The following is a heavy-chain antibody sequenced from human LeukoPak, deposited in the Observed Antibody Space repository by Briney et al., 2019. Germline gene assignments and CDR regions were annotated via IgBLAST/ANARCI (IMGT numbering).Heavy chain of an antibody. D-gene: IGHD4-17*01. CDR1: GFIFSSYS. Sequence: GGSLRLSCAASGFIFSSYSMNWVRQAPGKGLEWVSSISSSSSYIYYADSVKGRFTISRDNAKNSLYLQMNSLRAEDTAVYYCARDPSAYGDPTYDFDYWGQGTLVTVSS. CDR3: ARDPSAYGDPTYDFDY. J-gene: IGHJ4*02. CDR2: ISSSSSYI. V-gene: IGHV3-21*01.